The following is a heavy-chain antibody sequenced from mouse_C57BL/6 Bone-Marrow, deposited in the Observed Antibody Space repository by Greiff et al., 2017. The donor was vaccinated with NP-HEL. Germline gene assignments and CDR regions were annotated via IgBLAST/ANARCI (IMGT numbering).Heavy chain of an antibody. CDR1: GYTFTDYK. V-gene: IGHV1-22*01. CDR3: AYYYGSYYYAMDY. J-gene: IGHJ4*01. D-gene: IGHD1-1*01. CDR2: INPNNGGT. Sequence: EVKLMESGPELVKPGASVKMSCKASGYTFTDYKMHWVKQSHGKSLEGIGYINPNNGGTSYNQKFKGKATLTVNKSSSTAYMELRSLTSEDSAVYYCAYYYGSYYYAMDYWGQGTSVTVSS.